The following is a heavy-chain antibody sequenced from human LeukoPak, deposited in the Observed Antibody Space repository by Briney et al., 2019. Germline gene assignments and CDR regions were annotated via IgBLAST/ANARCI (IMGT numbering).Heavy chain of an antibody. CDR1: GFTFSDYY. D-gene: IGHD4-17*01. CDR3: ARHDYGASRVTFDI. Sequence: KTGGFLRLSCAASGFTFSDYYMSWIRQAPGKGLEWISYISPDSKTIRYADSVKGRFTFSRDNARNSLYLQMNSLGADDTAVYYCARHDYGASRVTFDICGQGTMVTVSS. V-gene: IGHV3-11*04. CDR2: ISPDSKTI. J-gene: IGHJ3*02.